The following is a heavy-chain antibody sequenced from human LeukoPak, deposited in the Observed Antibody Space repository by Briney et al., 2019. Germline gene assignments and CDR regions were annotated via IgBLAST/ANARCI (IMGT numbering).Heavy chain of an antibody. V-gene: IGHV3-23*01. D-gene: IGHD6-19*01. Sequence: PGGSLRLSCAASGFTFSSYAMSWVRQAPGKGLEWVSAISGSGGSTYYADSVKGRFTISRDNSKNTLYLQMNSLRAEDTAVYYCATLPLSGGWYFDYWGQGTLVTVSS. CDR1: GFTFSSYA. CDR2: ISGSGGST. CDR3: ATLPLSGGWYFDY. J-gene: IGHJ4*02.